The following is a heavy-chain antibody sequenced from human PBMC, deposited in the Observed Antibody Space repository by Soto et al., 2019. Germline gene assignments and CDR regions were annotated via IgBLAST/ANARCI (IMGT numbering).Heavy chain of an antibody. CDR3: ARDYGYSYGRYPDY. CDR2: IWYDGSNK. V-gene: IGHV3-33*01. CDR1: GFTFSSYG. D-gene: IGHD5-18*01. Sequence: QVQLVESGGGVVQPGRSLRLSCAASGFTFSSYGMHWVRQAPGKGLEWVAVIWYDGSNKYYADSVKGRFTISRDNSKNTLYLQMNSRRAEDTAVYYCARDYGYSYGRYPDYWGQGTLVTVSS. J-gene: IGHJ4*02.